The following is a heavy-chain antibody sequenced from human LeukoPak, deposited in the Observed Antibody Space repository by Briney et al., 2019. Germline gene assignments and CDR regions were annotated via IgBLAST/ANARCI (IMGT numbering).Heavy chain of an antibody. Sequence: GSSVKVSCKASGGTFSSYAISWVRQAPGQGLEWMGRIIPILGIANYAQKFQGRVTITADKSTSTAYMELSSLRSEGTAVYYCARDMSWDIVVVVAAYYFDYWGQGTLVTVSS. J-gene: IGHJ4*02. CDR2: IIPILGIA. CDR3: ARDMSWDIVVVVAAYYFDY. D-gene: IGHD2-15*01. V-gene: IGHV1-69*04. CDR1: GGTFSSYA.